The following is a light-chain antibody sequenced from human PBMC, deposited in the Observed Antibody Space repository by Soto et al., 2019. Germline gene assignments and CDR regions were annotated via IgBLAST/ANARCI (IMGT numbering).Light chain of an antibody. CDR3: QQYGGSPIT. CDR2: GAS. J-gene: IGKJ5*01. CDR1: QSVTTR. Sequence: SVSNQSPGTLSLCPRERDTLPCRASQSVTTRLAWYQHKPGQAPRLLMSGASSRASGVPVRFSGSGSGTDFTLTISRLEPEDFALYYCQQYGGSPITFGLGTRLEIK. V-gene: IGKV3-20*01.